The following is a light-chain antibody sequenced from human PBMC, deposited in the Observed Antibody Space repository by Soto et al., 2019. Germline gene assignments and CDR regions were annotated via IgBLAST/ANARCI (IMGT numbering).Light chain of an antibody. CDR1: QGISNY. Sequence: DIQMTQSPSSLSASVGDRVTITCRASQGISNYLAWYQQKPGKVPKLLIDAASTLQSGVPSRFSGSGSGTDFTLTISSLQSEDFAVYYCQQYNHWPPYTFGQGTKVDI. V-gene: IGKV1-27*01. J-gene: IGKJ2*01. CDR2: AAS. CDR3: QQYNHWPPYT.